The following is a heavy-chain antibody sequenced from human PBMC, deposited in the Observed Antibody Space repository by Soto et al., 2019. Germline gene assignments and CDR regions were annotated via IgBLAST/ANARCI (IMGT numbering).Heavy chain of an antibody. D-gene: IGHD7-27*01. V-gene: IGHV3-23*01. J-gene: IGHJ2*01. CDR1: GFTFSSYA. CDR2: ISGNGGDT. CDR3: AKKGSPTGDRTNWYFDL. Sequence: EVQLLESGGGLVQPGGSLRLSCAASGFTFSSYAMSWVRQAPGKGLEWVSVISGNGGDTYYADSVKGRFTISRDKSQKTLYLQMNSLRVEDTAVYYCAKKGSPTGDRTNWYFDLWGRGTLVTVSS.